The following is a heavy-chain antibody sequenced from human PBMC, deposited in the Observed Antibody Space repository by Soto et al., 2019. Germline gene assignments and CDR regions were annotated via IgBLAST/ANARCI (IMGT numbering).Heavy chain of an antibody. D-gene: IGHD3-3*01. V-gene: IGHV1-2*04. CDR2: INPNSGGT. J-gene: IGHJ6*02. CDR3: ARDMGGQDVRSGTYYYYYYGMDV. CDR1: GYTFTGYY. Sequence: ASVKVSCKASGYTFTGYYMHWVRQAPGQGLEWMGWINPNSGGTNYAQKFQGWVTMTRDTSISTAYMELSRLRSDDTAVYYCARDMGGQDVRSGTYYYYYYGMDVWGQGTTVTVSS.